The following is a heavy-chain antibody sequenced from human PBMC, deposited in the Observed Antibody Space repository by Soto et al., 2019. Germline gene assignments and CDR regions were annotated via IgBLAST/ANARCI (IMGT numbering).Heavy chain of an antibody. CDR2: IAESGGGA. Sequence: GSLRLSCAASGFTFSSQPMSWVRQAPGKGLEWVAAIAESGGGAAYVGSVEGRFTISRENVKNMLYLQMNSLRVEETAVYYCAKVITMIVVAPSEIWGQETMVTVSS. J-gene: IGHJ3*02. CDR1: GFTFSSQP. CDR3: AKVITMIVVAPSEI. V-gene: IGHV3-23*01. D-gene: IGHD3-22*01.